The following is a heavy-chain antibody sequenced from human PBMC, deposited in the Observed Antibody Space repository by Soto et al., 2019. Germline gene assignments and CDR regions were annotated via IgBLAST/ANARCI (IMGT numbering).Heavy chain of an antibody. J-gene: IGHJ4*02. V-gene: IGHV3-11*01. CDR2: ISSSGSTI. CDR1: GFTFSDYY. D-gene: IGHD3-16*01. Sequence: QVQLVESGGGLVKPGGSLRLSCSASGFTFSDYYMSWIRQAPGKGLEWVSYISSSGSTIYYADSVKGRFTISRDNVKTSLYMQMNSLRAEDTAVYYCAREGIPPHYYDHDRGYFDYWGQGTLVTVSS. CDR3: AREGIPPHYYDHDRGYFDY.